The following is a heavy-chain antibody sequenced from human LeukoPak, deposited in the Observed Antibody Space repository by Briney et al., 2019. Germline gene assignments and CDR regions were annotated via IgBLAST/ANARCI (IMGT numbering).Heavy chain of an antibody. CDR2: ISSSSSYI. CDR3: ARDRRDYDFWSGRDY. Sequence: PGGSLRLSCAASGFTFSSYWMSWVRQAPGKGLEWVSSISSSSSYIYYADSVKGRFTISRDNAKNSLYLQMNSLRAEDTAVYYCARDRRDYDFWSGRDYWGQGTLVTVSS. CDR1: GFTFSSYW. D-gene: IGHD3-3*01. J-gene: IGHJ4*02. V-gene: IGHV3-21*01.